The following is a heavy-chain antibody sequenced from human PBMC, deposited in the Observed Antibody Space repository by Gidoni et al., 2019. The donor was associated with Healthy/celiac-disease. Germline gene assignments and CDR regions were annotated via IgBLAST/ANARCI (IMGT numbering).Heavy chain of an antibody. V-gene: IGHV3-21*01. CDR2: ISTSSSFI. CDR1: GFTFSSYS. D-gene: IGHD1-1*01. CDR3: AREGTGIWYFDL. Sequence: EVQLVESGGGLVKPGGSLSLSCEASGFTFSSYSMNWVRQAPGKGLEWVSSISTSSSFIYYADSMKGRFTISRDNAKNSLYLQMNSLRAEDTAMYYCAREGTGIWYFDLWGRGTLVTVSS. J-gene: IGHJ2*01.